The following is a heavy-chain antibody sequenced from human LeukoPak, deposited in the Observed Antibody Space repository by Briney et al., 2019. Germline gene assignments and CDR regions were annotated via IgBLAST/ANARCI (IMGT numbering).Heavy chain of an antibody. V-gene: IGHV1-69*05. CDR2: IIPIFGTA. J-gene: IGHJ4*02. Sequence: ASVKVSCKASGGTFRSYAISWVRQAPGQGLEWMGRIIPIFGTANYAQKFQGRVTITTDESTSTAYMELSSLRSEDTAVYYCARDRSSSWSTFDYWGQGTLVTVSS. CDR1: GGTFRSYA. D-gene: IGHD6-13*01. CDR3: ARDRSSSWSTFDY.